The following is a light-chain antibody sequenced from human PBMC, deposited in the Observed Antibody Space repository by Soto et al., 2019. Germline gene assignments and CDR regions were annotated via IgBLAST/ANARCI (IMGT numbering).Light chain of an antibody. CDR3: SAYPVSRTYV. V-gene: IGLV2-14*03. Sequence: QSVLTQPASVSWSPGHSITIACTGTSSDVGAYNFVSWHQQHPGKAPNLMIYNVYARPSGISYRFSGSKSGTTAPLTISGLKGEDEADYSCSAYPVSRTYVFVTRTKVIV. J-gene: IGLJ1*01. CDR1: SSDVGAYNF. CDR2: NVY.